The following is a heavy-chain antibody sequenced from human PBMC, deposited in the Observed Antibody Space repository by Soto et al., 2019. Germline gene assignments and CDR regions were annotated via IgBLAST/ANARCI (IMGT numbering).Heavy chain of an antibody. J-gene: IGHJ5*02. D-gene: IGHD3-10*01. CDR2: IYYSGST. CDR1: GGSISSYY. V-gene: IGHV4-59*01. CDR3: ARAGATMVRGVIITTKTVGFDP. Sequence: PSETLSLTCTVSGGSISSYYWSWIRQPPGKGLEWIGYIYYSGSTNYNPSLKSRVTISVDTSKNQFSLKLSSVTAADTAVYYCARAGATMVRGVIITTKTVGFDPWGQGTLVTVSS.